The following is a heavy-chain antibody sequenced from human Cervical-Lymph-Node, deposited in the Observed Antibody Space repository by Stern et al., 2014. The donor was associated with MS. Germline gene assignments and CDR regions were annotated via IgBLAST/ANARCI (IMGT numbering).Heavy chain of an antibody. Sequence: EVQLVESGGGLVQPGGSLRLSCAARGFTFTKYTMNWVRQAPGKGLEWLTYISSIGNPIYYADSVKGRFTVSRDNAKNSLFLQMNSLRDEDTAVYYCVRAVTFYGVDVWGQGTTVTVSS. V-gene: IGHV3-48*02. J-gene: IGHJ6*02. CDR2: ISSIGNPI. CDR1: GFTFTKYT. CDR3: VRAVTFYGVDV. D-gene: IGHD4-23*01.